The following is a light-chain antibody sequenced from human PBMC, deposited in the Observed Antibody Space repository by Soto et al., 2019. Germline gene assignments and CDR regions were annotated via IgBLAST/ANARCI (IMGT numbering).Light chain of an antibody. J-gene: IGLJ1*01. CDR2: SVS. CDR1: SSDIGTYDH. V-gene: IGLV2-14*01. CDR3: ISYTVSRSYV. Sequence: QSVLTQPASVSGSPGQSITISCSGTSSDIGTYDHVAWFQQFPGKTPKLVIYSVSDRPSGVSYRFSGSKSGNTASLTISGLQADDEADYYCISYTVSRSYVFGTGTKVTVV.